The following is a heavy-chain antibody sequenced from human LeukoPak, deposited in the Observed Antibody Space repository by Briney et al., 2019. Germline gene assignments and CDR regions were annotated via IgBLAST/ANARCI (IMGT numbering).Heavy chain of an antibody. D-gene: IGHD3-3*01. CDR2: LYYRGST. J-gene: IGHJ4*02. CDR3: ARVTKPGPHEFWSGYSFDY. V-gene: IGHV4-59*01. CDR1: AGSIYGYY. Sequence: SETLSFTCTVSAGSIYGYYWSWIRTRPGQGLEWSGYLYYRGSTNINRSLKSRVTRSVATSKAQFSLKRRAVTAAEPALYSCARVTKPGPHEFWSGYSFDYWGQGNLVTVSS.